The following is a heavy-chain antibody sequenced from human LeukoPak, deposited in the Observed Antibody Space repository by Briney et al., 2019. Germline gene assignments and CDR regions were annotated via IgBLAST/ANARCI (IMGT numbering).Heavy chain of an antibody. CDR1: GGTFSSYA. CDR3: AKDFGYGSGSYYFDY. V-gene: IGHV1-69*06. D-gene: IGHD3-10*01. J-gene: IGHJ4*02. Sequence: SVKVSCKASGGTFSSYAISWVRQAPGQGLEWMGGIIPIFGTANYAQKFQGRVTITADRSTSTAYMELNSLRAEDTAVYYCAKDFGYGSGSYYFDYWGQGTLVTVSS. CDR2: IIPIFGTA.